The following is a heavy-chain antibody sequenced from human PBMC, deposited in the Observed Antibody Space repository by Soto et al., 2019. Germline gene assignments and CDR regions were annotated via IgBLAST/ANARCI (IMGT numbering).Heavy chain of an antibody. J-gene: IGHJ5*02. CDR3: AHRRAFYSDPDAYGLWFDP. D-gene: IGHD3-16*01. V-gene: IGHV2-5*02. CDR1: GIPLNTRGVG. CDR2: IYWDDDK. Sequence: SGPTLVNPTQTLTLTCSFSGIPLNTRGVGVGWIRQPPGKALEWLALIYWDDDKRYTPSLKSRLTIARDTSKNQVVLTMTDMDPEDTATYYCAHRRAFYSDPDAYGLWFDPWGQGTLVTVSS.